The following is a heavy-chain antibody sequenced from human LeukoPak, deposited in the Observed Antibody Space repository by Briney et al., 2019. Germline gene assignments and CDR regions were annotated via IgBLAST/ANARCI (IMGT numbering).Heavy chain of an antibody. D-gene: IGHD3-22*01. CDR2: VIPILGIA. CDR3: ARVQYRVTTIVASGAFDT. J-gene: IGHJ3*02. CDR1: GGTVSSYA. V-gene: IGHV1-69*04. Sequence: SSETVSCKDSGGTVSSYAFSWVRLAPRPGLEWTGMVIPILGIANYGEKFQGRVTITADKSTSPDSMELSSFRSEDTAVSSCARVQYRVTTIVASGAFDTWGQGTMVTVSS.